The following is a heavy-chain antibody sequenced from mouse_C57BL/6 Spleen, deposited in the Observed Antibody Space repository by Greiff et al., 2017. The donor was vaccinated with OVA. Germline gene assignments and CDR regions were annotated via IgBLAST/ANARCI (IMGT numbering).Heavy chain of an antibody. CDR3: TGDGFLSYWYFDV. V-gene: IGHV6-3*01. J-gene: IGHJ1*03. D-gene: IGHD2-3*01. Sequence: EVMLVESGGGLVQPGGSMKLSCVASGFTFSNYWMNWVRQSPEKGLEWVAQIRLKSDNYATHYAESVKGRFTISRDDSKSSVYLQMNNLRAEDTGIYYCTGDGFLSYWYFDVWGTGTTVTVSS. CDR2: IRLKSDNYAT. CDR1: GFTFSNYW.